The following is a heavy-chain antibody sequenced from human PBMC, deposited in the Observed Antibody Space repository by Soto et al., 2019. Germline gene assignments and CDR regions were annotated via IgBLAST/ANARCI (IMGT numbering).Heavy chain of an antibody. J-gene: IGHJ3*02. CDR3: ARDTAMESDAFDI. CDR2: INPSGGST. V-gene: IGHV1-46*03. D-gene: IGHD5-18*01. Sequence: ASMKVSCKASGYPFPSYYMHWVRQAPGQGLEWMGIINPSGGSTSYAQKFQGRVTMTRDTSTSTVYMELSSLRSEDTAVYYCARDTAMESDAFDIWGQGTMVTVSS. CDR1: GYPFPSYY.